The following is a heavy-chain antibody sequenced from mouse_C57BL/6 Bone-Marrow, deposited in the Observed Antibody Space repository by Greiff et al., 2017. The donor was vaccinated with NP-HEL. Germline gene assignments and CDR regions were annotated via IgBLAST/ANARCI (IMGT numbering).Heavy chain of an antibody. CDR3: ARNCGPYYYGSSYWYFDV. J-gene: IGHJ1*03. Sequence: QVQLKESGPGLVQPSQSLSITCTVSGFSLTSYGVHWVRQSPGKGLEWLGVIWSGGSTDYNAAFISRLSISKDNSKSQVFFKMNSLQADDTAIYYCARNCGPYYYGSSYWYFDVWGTGTTVTVSS. CDR2: IWSGGST. D-gene: IGHD1-1*01. CDR1: GFSLTSYG. V-gene: IGHV2-2*01.